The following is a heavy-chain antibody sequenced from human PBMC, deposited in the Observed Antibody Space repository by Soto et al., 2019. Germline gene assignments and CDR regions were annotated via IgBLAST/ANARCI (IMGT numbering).Heavy chain of an antibody. CDR3: ARRRYCGADCYSQYYYGMDI. V-gene: IGHV1-69*02. CDR2: VIPVLGVT. Sequence: QVQLVQSGAELKKPGSSVKVSCRSGGDTYSSYTVSRVRQASGQGLEWMGRVIPVLGVTNYARKFQGRVSITAEKSTSTAYLELRSLTSGDSGVYYCARRRYCGADCYSQYYYGMDIWGQGTTVTVSS. CDR1: GDTYSSYT. D-gene: IGHD2-21*02. J-gene: IGHJ6*02.